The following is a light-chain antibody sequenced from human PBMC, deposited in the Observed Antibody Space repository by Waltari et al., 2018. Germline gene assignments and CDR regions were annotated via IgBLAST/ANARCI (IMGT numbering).Light chain of an antibody. CDR1: KLGDKY. CDR3: QAWDGNTFYV. V-gene: IGLV3-1*01. J-gene: IGLJ1*01. CDR2: QDN. Sequence: SFDLTQPPSVSVSPGQKASITCSGEKLGDKYACWYQQKPGKSPVLAIYQDNQRPSGIPERFSGSTSGNTSTLNISGTQAMDEADYYCQAWDGNTFYVFGTGTKVTVL.